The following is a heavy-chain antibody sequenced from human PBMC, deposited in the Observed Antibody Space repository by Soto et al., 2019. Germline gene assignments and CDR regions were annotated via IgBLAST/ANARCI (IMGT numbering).Heavy chain of an antibody. V-gene: IGHV3-53*04. CDR3: ARGVRYCSSTSCFPNRYYFDY. CDR2: IYSGGST. CDR1: GFTVSSNY. J-gene: IGHJ4*02. D-gene: IGHD2-2*01. Sequence: EVQLVESGGGLVQPGGSLRLSCAASGFTVSSNYMSWVRQAPGKGLEWVSVIYSGGSTYYADSVKGRFTISRHNSKNTLYLQMNSLRAEDTAVYYCARGVRYCSSTSCFPNRYYFDYWGQGTLVTVSS.